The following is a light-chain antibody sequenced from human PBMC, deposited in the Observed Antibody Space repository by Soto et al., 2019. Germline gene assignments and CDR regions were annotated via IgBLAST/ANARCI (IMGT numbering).Light chain of an antibody. CDR3: ISYAGSNKWV. CDR2: EVT. CDR1: SSDIGGYDY. V-gene: IGLV2-8*01. J-gene: IGLJ2*01. Sequence: QSALTQPPSASGSPGQSVTISCTGTSSDIGGYDYVSWYQQRPGKAPKLMIYEVTKRPSGVPDRFSGSKSGNTASLTVSGLQAEDEADYYCISYAGSNKWVFGGGTRLT.